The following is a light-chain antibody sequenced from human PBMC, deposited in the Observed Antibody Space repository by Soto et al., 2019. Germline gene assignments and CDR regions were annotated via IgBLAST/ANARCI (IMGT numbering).Light chain of an antibody. Sequence: EIVLTQSPGTLSLSPGERATLSCRASQSVSSYLAWYQQKPGQAPRLLMYDASSRATGIPARFSGSGSGTDFTLTISSLEPEDFAVYYCQQRSNWPSITFGQGTRLEIK. V-gene: IGKV3-11*01. CDR3: QQRSNWPSIT. CDR2: DAS. J-gene: IGKJ5*01. CDR1: QSVSSY.